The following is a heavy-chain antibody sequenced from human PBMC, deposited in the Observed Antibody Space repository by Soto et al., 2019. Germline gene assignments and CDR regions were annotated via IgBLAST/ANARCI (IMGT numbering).Heavy chain of an antibody. Sequence: QVQLVQSGAEVKKPGASVKVSCKASGYTFTSYEINWVRQATGQGLEWMGWMNPNSGNTGYAQKFQGRVTMTRNTSTSTAYMELSSLRAEDTAVYYCARAGHLVGATLVYYYYGMDVWGQGTTVTVSS. J-gene: IGHJ6*02. V-gene: IGHV1-8*01. D-gene: IGHD1-26*01. CDR1: GYTFTSYE. CDR2: MNPNSGNT. CDR3: ARAGHLVGATLVYYYYGMDV.